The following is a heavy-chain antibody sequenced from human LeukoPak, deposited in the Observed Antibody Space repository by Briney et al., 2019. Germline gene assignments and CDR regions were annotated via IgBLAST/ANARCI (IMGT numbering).Heavy chain of an antibody. J-gene: IGHJ4*02. CDR1: GYTFTGYY. V-gene: IGHV1-2*02. Sequence: XKASGYTFTGYYMHWVRQAPGQGLEWMGWISPNSGGTNYAQKFQGRVTITRDTSISTAYMELSRLRSDDTAVYYCAREPLGVVPAAIHYWGQGTLVTVSS. CDR3: AREPLGVVPAAIHY. D-gene: IGHD2-2*01. CDR2: ISPNSGGT.